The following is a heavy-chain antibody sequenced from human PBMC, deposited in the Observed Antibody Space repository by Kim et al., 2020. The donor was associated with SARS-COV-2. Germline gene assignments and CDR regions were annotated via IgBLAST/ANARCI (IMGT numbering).Heavy chain of an antibody. CDR1: GYSFTSYW. V-gene: IGHV5-51*01. J-gene: IGHJ3*02. D-gene: IGHD4-17*01. CDR3: ARLRLGDYGGNYDAFDI. Sequence: GESLKISCKGSGYSFTSYWIGWVRQMPGKGLEWMGIIYPGDSDTRYSPSFQGQVTISADKSISTAYLQWSSLKASDTAMYYCARLRLGDYGGNYDAFDIWGQGTMVTVSS. CDR2: IYPGDSDT.